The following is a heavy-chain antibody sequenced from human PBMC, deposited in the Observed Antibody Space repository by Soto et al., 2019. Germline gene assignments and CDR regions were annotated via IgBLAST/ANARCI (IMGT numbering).Heavy chain of an antibody. D-gene: IGHD5-18*01. V-gene: IGHV3-30-3*01. CDR1: GFTFSNYG. J-gene: IGHJ6*02. CDR2: ISYDGSDK. CDR3: ARDTGPNGYNYYYFGMDV. Sequence: QVHLVESGGGVVQPGRSLRLSCAASGFTFSNYGMHWVRQAPCKGLEWVVVISYDGSDKCNANSVKGRFTISRDNSKNTLYLQMTSLRAEDTAVYYCARDTGPNGYNYYYFGMDVWGQGTTVTVSS.